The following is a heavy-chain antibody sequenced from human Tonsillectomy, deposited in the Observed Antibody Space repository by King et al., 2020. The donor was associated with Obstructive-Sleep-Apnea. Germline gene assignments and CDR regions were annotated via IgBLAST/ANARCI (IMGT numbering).Heavy chain of an antibody. CDR1: GGSISTYY. CDR2: IYYSVST. D-gene: IGHD1-1*01. Sequence: QVQLQESGPGLVKPSETLSLTCTVSGGSISTYYWSWIRQPPGKGLEWIGYIYYSVSTKYNPSLKSRVTISLDTPKNQFSLKLSSVTAADTAVYYCARDLHTGTTKDDTFDIWGQGTMVTVSS. V-gene: IGHV4-59*01. CDR3: ARDLHTGTTKDDTFDI. J-gene: IGHJ3*02.